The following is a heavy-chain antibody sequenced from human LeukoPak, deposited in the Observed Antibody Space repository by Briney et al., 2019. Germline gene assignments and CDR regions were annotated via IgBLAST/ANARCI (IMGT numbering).Heavy chain of an antibody. D-gene: IGHD2-2*01. CDR1: GFTFSSYS. Sequence: PGGSLRLAWAASGFTFSSYSMNWVRQAPGKGLEWVSSISSSSSYIYYAGSVKGPFTISIDNAKNSLYLQMNSLSAEDTAVYYCASGGVVPEDPMGYMDVWGKGPTVTVSS. CDR2: ISSSSSYI. J-gene: IGHJ6*03. CDR3: ASGGVVPEDPMGYMDV. V-gene: IGHV3-21*01.